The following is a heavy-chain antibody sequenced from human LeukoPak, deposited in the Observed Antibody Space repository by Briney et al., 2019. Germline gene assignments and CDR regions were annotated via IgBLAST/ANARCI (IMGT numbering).Heavy chain of an antibody. V-gene: IGHV3-30*18. CDR3: AKDRGYSYGDFDY. J-gene: IGHJ4*02. D-gene: IGHD5-18*01. CDR2: ISFDGSNK. CDR1: GFIFSDYY. Sequence: GGSLRLSCAASGFIFSDYYMSWIRQAPGKGLEWVAVISFDGSNKQYADSVKGRFTISRDISKNTLYLQMNSLRAEDTAVYYCAKDRGYSYGDFDYWGQGTLVTVSS.